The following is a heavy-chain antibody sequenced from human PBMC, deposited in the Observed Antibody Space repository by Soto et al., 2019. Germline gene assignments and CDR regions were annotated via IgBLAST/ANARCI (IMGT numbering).Heavy chain of an antibody. CDR1: GYTFTYYF. Sequence: QVQLVQSGAAVKKPGASVKVSCKASGYTFTYYFMNWVRQAPGQGLAWMGRINPSGGSTIYAQNLQGRVTMTRDTSTTTVYMELSSLRSDDTAVYYCVILCSGSPRMDAWGKGTTVTVSS. D-gene: IGHD3-10*02. CDR3: VILCSGSPRMDA. V-gene: IGHV1-46*01. CDR2: INPSGGST. J-gene: IGHJ6*03.